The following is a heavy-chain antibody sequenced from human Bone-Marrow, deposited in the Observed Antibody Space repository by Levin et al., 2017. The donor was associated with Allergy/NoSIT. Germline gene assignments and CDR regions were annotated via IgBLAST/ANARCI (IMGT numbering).Heavy chain of an antibody. CDR2: MSPNSGNT. CDR3: ARFFLSPNYDFWSGYLTGVGSWYGMDV. V-gene: IGHV1-8*01. D-gene: IGHD3-3*01. Sequence: ASVKVSCKASGYTFTSYDINWVRQATGQGLEWMGWMSPNSGNTGYAQKFQGRVTMTRNTSISTAYMELSSLRSEDTAVYYCARFFLSPNYDFWSGYLTGVGSWYGMDVWGQGTTVTVSS. J-gene: IGHJ6*02. CDR1: GYTFTSYD.